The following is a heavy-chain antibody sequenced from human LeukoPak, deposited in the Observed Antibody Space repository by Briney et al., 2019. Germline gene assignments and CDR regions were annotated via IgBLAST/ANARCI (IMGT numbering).Heavy chain of an antibody. V-gene: IGHV1-8*03. CDR1: GYTFTGYY. Sequence: GASVKVSCKTSGYTFTGYYMHWVRQAPGQGLEWMGWMNPNSGNTGYAQKFQGRVTITRNTSISTAYMELSSLRSEDTAVYYCAVLAVAGTSNWFDPWGQGTLVTVSS. CDR2: MNPNSGNT. CDR3: AVLAVAGTSNWFDP. D-gene: IGHD6-19*01. J-gene: IGHJ5*02.